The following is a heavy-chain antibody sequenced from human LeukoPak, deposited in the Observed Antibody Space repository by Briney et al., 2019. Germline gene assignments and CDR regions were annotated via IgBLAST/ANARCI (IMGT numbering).Heavy chain of an antibody. V-gene: IGHV3-30-3*01. CDR3: ARVHCGGDCYPPYFDY. Sequence: QPGRSLRLSCAASGFTFSSYAMHWVSQAPGKGLEWVAVISYDGSNKYYADSVKGRFTISRDNSKNTLYLQMNSLRAEDTAVYYCARVHCGGDCYPPYFDYWGQGTLVTVSS. CDR1: GFTFSSYA. D-gene: IGHD2-21*02. CDR2: ISYDGSNK. J-gene: IGHJ4*02.